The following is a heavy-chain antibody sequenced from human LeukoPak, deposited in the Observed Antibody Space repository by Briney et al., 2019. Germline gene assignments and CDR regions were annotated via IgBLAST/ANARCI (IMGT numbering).Heavy chain of an antibody. CDR2: INHSGST. D-gene: IGHD2-2*02. V-gene: IGHV4-34*01. CDR1: GGSFSGYY. CDR3: ARGGGYCSSTSCYTTTAIDY. J-gene: IGHJ4*02. Sequence: SETPSLTCAVYGGSFSGYYWSWIRQPPGKGLEWIGEINHSGSTNYNPSLKSRVTISVDTSKNQFSLKLSSVTAADTAVYCCARGGGYCSSTSCYTTTAIDYWGQGTLVTVSS.